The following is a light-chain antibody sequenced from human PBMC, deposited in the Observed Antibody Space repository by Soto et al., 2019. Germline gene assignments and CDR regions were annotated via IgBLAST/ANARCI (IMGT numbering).Light chain of an antibody. CDR3: QQSNGSPLT. CDR1: QGISIW. Sequence: DIQMTQSPSSVSASVGDRVTITYRASQGISIWLAWYQQKQGKAPKLLLYAASTLQSGDPSSFSGSGSGTDFTLTISSLQAEDCATYYCQQSNGSPLTFGQGTRLEIK. V-gene: IGKV1-12*01. CDR2: AAS. J-gene: IGKJ5*01.